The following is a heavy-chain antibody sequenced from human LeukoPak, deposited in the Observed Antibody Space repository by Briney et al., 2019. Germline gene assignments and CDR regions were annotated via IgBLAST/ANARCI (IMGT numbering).Heavy chain of an antibody. CDR3: ARVYSISAFDY. V-gene: IGHV4-30-4*01. J-gene: IGHJ4*02. CDR1: GGSISSGDYY. Sequence: SETLSLTCTVSGGSISSGDYYWSWIRQPPGKGLEWIGYIYYSGSTYYNPSPKSRVTISVDTSKNQFSLKLSSVTAADTAVYYCARVYSISAFDYWGQGTLVTVSS. CDR2: IYYSGST. D-gene: IGHD6-6*01.